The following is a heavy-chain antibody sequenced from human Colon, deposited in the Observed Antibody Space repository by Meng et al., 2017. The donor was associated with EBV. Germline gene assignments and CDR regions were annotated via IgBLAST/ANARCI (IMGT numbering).Heavy chain of an antibody. J-gene: IGHJ4*02. CDR2: IYHSGST. V-gene: IGHV4-39*01. CDR1: GGSISSNGYY. D-gene: IGHD3-10*01. CDR3: ARRRGGSGRDC. Sequence: QLQLPESGPGLVKPSETLSLTCTGSGGSISSNGYYWDWVRQPPGKGLEWIGAIYHSGSTSYNPSLQSRVTMFVDTSKNQFSLMLTSVTATDTAVYYCARRRGGSGRDCWGQGTLVTVSS.